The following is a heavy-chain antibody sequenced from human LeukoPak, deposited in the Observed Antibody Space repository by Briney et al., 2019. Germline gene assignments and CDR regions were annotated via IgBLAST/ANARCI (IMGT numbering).Heavy chain of an antibody. Sequence: PSETLSLTCTVSGGSISSYYWSWIRQPPGKGLEWIGHIYYSGSTNYNPSLKSRVTISVDTSKNQFSLKLSSVTAADTAVYYCARLDSSGPPRGYWGQGTLVTVSS. V-gene: IGHV4-59*08. CDR1: GGSISSYY. CDR3: ARLDSSGPPRGY. D-gene: IGHD6-19*01. J-gene: IGHJ4*02. CDR2: IYYSGST.